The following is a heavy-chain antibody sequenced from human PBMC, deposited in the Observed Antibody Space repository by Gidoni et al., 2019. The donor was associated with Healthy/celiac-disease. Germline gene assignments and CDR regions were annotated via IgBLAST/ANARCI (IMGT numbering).Heavy chain of an antibody. CDR1: GGSISSYY. Sequence: QVQLQESGPGLVQPSETLSLTCPVSGGSISSYYWSWIRQPPGKGLEWIGYIYYSGSTNYNPSLKSRVTISVDTSKNQFSLKLSSVTAADTAVYYCARAVYYRPYYFDYWGQGTLVTVSS. CDR2: IYYSGST. J-gene: IGHJ4*02. CDR3: ARAVYYRPYYFDY. D-gene: IGHD3-10*01. V-gene: IGHV4-59*01.